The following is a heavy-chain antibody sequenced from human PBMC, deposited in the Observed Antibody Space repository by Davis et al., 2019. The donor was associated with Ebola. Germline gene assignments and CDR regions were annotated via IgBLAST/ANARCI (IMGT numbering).Heavy chain of an antibody. CDR2: IWYDGSNK. Sequence: GESLKISCAASGFTFSGSAMHWVRQAPGKGLEWVAVIWYDGSNKYYADSVKGRFTISRDNSKNTLYLQMNSLRAEDTAVYYCARVRSGGLLLDYWGQGTLVTVSS. CDR1: GFTFSGSA. V-gene: IGHV3-33*08. J-gene: IGHJ4*02. CDR3: ARVRSGGLLLDY. D-gene: IGHD3-16*01.